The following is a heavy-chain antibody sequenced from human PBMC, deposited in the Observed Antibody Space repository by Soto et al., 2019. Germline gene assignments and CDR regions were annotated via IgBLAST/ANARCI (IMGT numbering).Heavy chain of an antibody. D-gene: IGHD3-10*01. V-gene: IGHV4-59*01. CDR1: GGSISSYY. Sequence: SETLSLTCTVSGGSISSYYWSWIRQPPGKGLEWIGYIYYSGSTNYNPSLKSRVTISVDTSKNQFSLKLSSVTAADTAVYYCARVGVGYGFDYWGQVTLVTVSS. CDR2: IYYSGST. CDR3: ARVGVGYGFDY. J-gene: IGHJ4*02.